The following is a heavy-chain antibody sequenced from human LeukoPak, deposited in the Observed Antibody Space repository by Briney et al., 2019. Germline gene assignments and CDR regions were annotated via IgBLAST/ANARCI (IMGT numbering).Heavy chain of an antibody. D-gene: IGHD3-22*01. Sequence: SETLSLTCTVSGGSISSSSYYWGWIRQPPGKGLEWIGSIYYSGSTYYNPSLKSRVTISVDTSKNQFCLKLSSVTAADTAVYYCARQTYYYDSSGYWIVSAFDIWGQGTMVTVSS. J-gene: IGHJ3*02. CDR3: ARQTYYYDSSGYWIVSAFDI. V-gene: IGHV4-39*01. CDR2: IYYSGST. CDR1: GGSISSSSYY.